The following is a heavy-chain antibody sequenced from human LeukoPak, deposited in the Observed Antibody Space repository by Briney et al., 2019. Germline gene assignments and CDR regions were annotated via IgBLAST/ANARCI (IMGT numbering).Heavy chain of an antibody. CDR2: IYPGDSDT. CDR3: ARRSGWYSADY. Sequence: GESLKISCQASGYKITSHWIAWVRQMPGKGLEWMGIIYPGDSDTRYSPSFQGQVTISADKSISTAYLQWSSLKASDTAMYYCARRSGWYSADYWGQGTLVTVSS. J-gene: IGHJ4*02. CDR1: GYKITSHW. V-gene: IGHV5-51*01. D-gene: IGHD6-19*01.